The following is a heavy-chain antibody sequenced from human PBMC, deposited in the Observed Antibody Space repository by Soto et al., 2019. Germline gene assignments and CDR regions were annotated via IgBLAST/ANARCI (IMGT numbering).Heavy chain of an antibody. CDR1: GGSFLVYN. CDR2: IKEGGST. J-gene: IGHJ4*02. CDR3: ARGQEGVVATH. V-gene: IGHV4-34*01. D-gene: IGHD2-15*01. Sequence: QVQLKQWGAGLLKPSETLPLPCAGKGGSFLVYNWGWVRRPPGKELEGIGEIKEGGSTNYSPSLRSRVTISADTSKTQFSLKVTSVTAADTAVYYCARGQEGVVATHWDQGTLVTVSS.